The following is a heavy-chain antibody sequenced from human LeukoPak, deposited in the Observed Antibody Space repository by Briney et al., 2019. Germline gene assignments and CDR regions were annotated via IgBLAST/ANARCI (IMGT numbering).Heavy chain of an antibody. CDR2: IIPIFGTA. J-gene: IGHJ4*02. Sequence: ASVKVSCKASGGTFSSYAISWVRQAPGQGLEWMGGIIPIFGTANYAQKFQGRVTITADESTSTAYMELSSLRSEDTAVYYRAREHLIAVAGFEYYFDYWGQGTLVTVSS. CDR1: GGTFSSYA. D-gene: IGHD6-19*01. V-gene: IGHV1-69*13. CDR3: AREHLIAVAGFEYYFDY.